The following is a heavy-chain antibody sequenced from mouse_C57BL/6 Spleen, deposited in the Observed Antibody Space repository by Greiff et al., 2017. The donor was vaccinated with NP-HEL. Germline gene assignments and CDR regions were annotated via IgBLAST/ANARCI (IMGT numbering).Heavy chain of an antibody. CDR3: ATYYSNYDLDY. CDR2: IYPGDGDT. J-gene: IGHJ4*01. D-gene: IGHD2-5*01. CDR1: GYAFSSYW. Sequence: VMLVESGAELVKPGASVKISCKASGYAFSSYWMNWVKQRPGKGLEWIGQIYPGDGDTNYNGKFKGKATLTADKSSSTAYMQLSSLTSEDSAVYFCATYYSNYDLDYWGQGTSVTVSS. V-gene: IGHV1-80*01.